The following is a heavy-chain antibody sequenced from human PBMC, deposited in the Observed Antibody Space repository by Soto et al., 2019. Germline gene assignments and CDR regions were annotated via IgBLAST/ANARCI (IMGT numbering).Heavy chain of an antibody. D-gene: IGHD3-22*01. J-gene: IGHJ5*02. Sequence: SETLSLTCAVSGYSISSGYYWGWIRQPPGKGLEWIGSIYHSGSTYYNPSLKSRVTISVDTSKNQFSLKLSSVTAADTAVYYCARAGAYYHDSSGSRWFDPWGQGTLVTVS. V-gene: IGHV4-38-2*01. CDR2: IYHSGST. CDR3: ARAGAYYHDSSGSRWFDP. CDR1: GYSISSGYY.